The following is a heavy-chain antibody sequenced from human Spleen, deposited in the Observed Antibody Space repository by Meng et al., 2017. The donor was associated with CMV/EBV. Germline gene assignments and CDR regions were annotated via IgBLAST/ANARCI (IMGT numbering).Heavy chain of an antibody. CDR1: GFTFSSYA. Sequence: GGSLRLSCAASGFTFSSYAMNWVRQAPGKGLQWVAVISYDGSNKYYADSLKGRFTISRDNSKNTLYLQMSRLRPEDTSLYYCARTNLWFGELSPFDIWGQGTMVTVSS. V-gene: IGHV3-30-3*01. D-gene: IGHD3-10*01. CDR2: ISYDGSNK. CDR3: ARTNLWFGELSPFDI. J-gene: IGHJ3*02.